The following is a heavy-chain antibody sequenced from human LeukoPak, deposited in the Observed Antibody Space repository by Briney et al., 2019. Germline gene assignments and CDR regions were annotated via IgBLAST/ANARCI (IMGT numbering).Heavy chain of an antibody. V-gene: IGHV3-30*04. D-gene: IGHD3-9*01. J-gene: IGHJ4*02. CDR1: GFTSNIYS. Sequence: GRSLRLSCEASGFTSNIYSMYWIRQTPDKGLEWLAVTSHDESTKLYADSVKGRFTISRDNSKNTVYLLMNSLRLDDTGIYYCARSRLGLWLSVIDYWGQGSLVTVSA. CDR3: ARSRLGLWLSVIDY. CDR2: TSHDESTK.